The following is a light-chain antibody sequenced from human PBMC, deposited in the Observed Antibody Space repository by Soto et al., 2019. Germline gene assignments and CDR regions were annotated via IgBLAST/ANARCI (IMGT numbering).Light chain of an antibody. V-gene: IGKV3-20*01. J-gene: IGKJ5*01. Sequence: EIVLTQSPVTLSLSPGERATLSCRASQSVSSTYLAWYQHKPGQAPRLLIYGPSSRAAGIPDRFSGSGSGTDFTLTISRLEPEDFAVYYCHQYGSSPRTFGQGTRLEIK. CDR2: GPS. CDR3: HQYGSSPRT. CDR1: QSVSSTY.